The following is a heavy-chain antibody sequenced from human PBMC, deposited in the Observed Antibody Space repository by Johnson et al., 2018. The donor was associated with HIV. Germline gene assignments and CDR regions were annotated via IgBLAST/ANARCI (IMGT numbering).Heavy chain of an antibody. CDR1: GFTFSSYA. D-gene: IGHD1-26*01. J-gene: IGHJ3*02. CDR2: ISYDGSRT. Sequence: VQLVESGGGVVQPGRSLRLSCAASGFTFSSYAMHWVRQAPGKGLEWVAVISYDGSRTNYADSVKGRFTISRDNAKNTLYLQMNSLRAEDTAVYYCAKDASGSYSRAQSISDAFDIWGQGTMVTVSS. V-gene: IGHV3-30*04. CDR3: AKDASGSYSRAQSISDAFDI.